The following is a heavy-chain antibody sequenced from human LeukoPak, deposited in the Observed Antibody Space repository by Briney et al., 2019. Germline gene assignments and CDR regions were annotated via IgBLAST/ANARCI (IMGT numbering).Heavy chain of an antibody. CDR2: IYSGGTT. CDR3: ARVDTVMAYYFDL. V-gene: IGHV3-53*04. Sequence: GGSLRLSCAASGFTVSTNCMTWVRQAPGQGLEWVSTIYSGGTTYYADSVMGRFTISRHNSRNTLYLQMNSLRAEDTAVYYCARVDTVMAYYFDLWGQGTLVTVSS. CDR1: GFTVSTNC. D-gene: IGHD5-18*01. J-gene: IGHJ4*02.